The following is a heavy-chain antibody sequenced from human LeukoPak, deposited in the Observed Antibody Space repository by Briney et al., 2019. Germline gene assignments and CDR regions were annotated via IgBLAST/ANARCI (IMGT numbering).Heavy chain of an antibody. V-gene: IGHV3-23*01. D-gene: IGHD4-17*01. CDR3: AKDYGTTVTTSYFDY. Sequence: HPGGSLRLSCAASGFTFSSYAMSWVRQAPGKGLEWVSAISGSGGSTYYADSVEGRFTISRDNSKNTLYLQMNSLRAEDTAVYYCAKDYGTTVTTSYFDYWGQGTLVTVSS. CDR2: ISGSGGST. J-gene: IGHJ4*02. CDR1: GFTFSSYA.